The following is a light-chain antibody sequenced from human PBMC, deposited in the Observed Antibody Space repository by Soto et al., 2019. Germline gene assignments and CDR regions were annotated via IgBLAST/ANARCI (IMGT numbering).Light chain of an antibody. Sequence: QSVLTQPPSASGSPGQSVTISCTGTSSDIGAYNYVSWYQQYPGKVPKLMIYDVSKRPSGVPDRFSGSKSGNTASLTISGLQAEDEADYYCSSYTSSSTPYVFGTGTKVTVL. CDR1: SSDIGAYNY. CDR3: SSYTSSSTPYV. V-gene: IGLV2-8*01. J-gene: IGLJ1*01. CDR2: DVS.